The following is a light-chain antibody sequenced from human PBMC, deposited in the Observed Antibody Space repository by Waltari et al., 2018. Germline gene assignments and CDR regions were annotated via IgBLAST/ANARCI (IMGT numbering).Light chain of an antibody. J-gene: IGKJ2*01. CDR2: GAS. Sequence: VLTQSPDTLSLSPGERATLSCRASQSLTKRYLAWYQQKPDQAPRLLIYGASSRAAGIPDRFSGSGSGTDFTLTISRLEPEDSAVYYCQQYGSSILYSFGQGTKLEIK. V-gene: IGKV3-20*01. CDR1: QSLTKRY. CDR3: QQYGSSILYS.